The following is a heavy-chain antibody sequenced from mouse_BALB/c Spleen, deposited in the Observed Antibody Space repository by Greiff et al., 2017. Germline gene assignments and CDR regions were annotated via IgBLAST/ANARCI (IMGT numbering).Heavy chain of an antibody. V-gene: IGHV3-6*02. Sequence: EVKLMESGPGLVKPSQSLSLTCSVTGYSITSGYYWNWIRQFPGNKLEWMGYISYDGSNNYNPSLKNRISITRDTSKNQFFLKLNSVTTEDTATYYCARRTYYSYWYFDVWGAGTTVTVSS. CDR1: GYSITSGYY. CDR2: ISYDGSN. J-gene: IGHJ1*01. D-gene: IGHD2-12*01. CDR3: ARRTYYSYWYFDV.